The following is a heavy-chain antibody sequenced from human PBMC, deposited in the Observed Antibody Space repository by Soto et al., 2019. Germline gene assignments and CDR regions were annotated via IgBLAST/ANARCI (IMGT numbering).Heavy chain of an antibody. CDR3: ARGGSSSWYGFSFFDN. Sequence: PSETLSLTCTVSGGSMSSYFWSWIRQPPGRGLEWIGYISDSGSTNYKTSLKSRVTISVDTSKNQFSLKVTSVTAADTAVYYCARGGSSSWYGFSFFDNWGPGTLVTVSS. J-gene: IGHJ4*02. CDR2: ISDSGST. D-gene: IGHD6-13*01. V-gene: IGHV4-59*12. CDR1: GGSMSSYF.